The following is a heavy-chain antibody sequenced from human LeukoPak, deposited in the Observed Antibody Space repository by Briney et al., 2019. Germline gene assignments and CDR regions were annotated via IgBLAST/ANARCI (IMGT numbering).Heavy chain of an antibody. D-gene: IGHD6-13*01. Sequence: GGSLRLSCAASGFTVSSNYMTWVRQAPGKGLEWVSVILGGGGTYYADSVKGRFTISRDNSKNSLYLQMNSLRAEDTAVFYCAREYSSSVGRAFDLWGHGTVVTVSS. CDR1: GFTVSSNY. CDR2: ILGGGGT. J-gene: IGHJ3*01. V-gene: IGHV3-66*01. CDR3: AREYSSSVGRAFDL.